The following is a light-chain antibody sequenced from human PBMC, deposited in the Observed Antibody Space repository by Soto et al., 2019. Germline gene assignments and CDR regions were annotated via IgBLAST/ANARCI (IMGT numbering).Light chain of an antibody. V-gene: IGLV3-1*01. J-gene: IGLJ2*01. CDR2: QDT. CDR1: KLGDKY. Sequence: SYELTQPPSVSVSPGQTASITCSGDKLGDKYAFWYQQKPGQSPVLVIYQDTKRPSGIPGRFSGSNSGNTATLTISGTHSMDEADYYCQTWDSITAHVVFGGGTQLTVL. CDR3: QTWDSITAHVV.